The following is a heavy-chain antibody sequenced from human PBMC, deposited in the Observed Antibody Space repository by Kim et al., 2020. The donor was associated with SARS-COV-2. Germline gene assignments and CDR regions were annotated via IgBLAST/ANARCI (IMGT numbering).Heavy chain of an antibody. V-gene: IGHV3-30*04. Sequence: GGSLRLSCAASGFTFSSYAMHWVRQAPGKGLEWVAVISYDGSNKYYADSVKGRFTISRDNSKNTLYLQMNSLRAEDTAVYYCAREAIAVAGTGYYYYGMDVWGQGTTVTVSS. CDR2: ISYDGSNK. CDR3: AREAIAVAGTGYYYYGMDV. D-gene: IGHD6-19*01. CDR1: GFTFSSYA. J-gene: IGHJ6*02.